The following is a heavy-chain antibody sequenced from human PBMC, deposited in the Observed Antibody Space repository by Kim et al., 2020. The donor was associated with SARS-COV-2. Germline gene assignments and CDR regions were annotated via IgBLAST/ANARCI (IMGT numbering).Heavy chain of an antibody. CDR1: GFTFSSYD. J-gene: IGHJ4*02. CDR2: ISYDGSNK. Sequence: GGSLRLSCAASGFTFSSYDMHWVRQAPGKGLEWVAVISYDGSNKYYADSVKGRFTISRDNSKNTLYLQMNSLRPEDTAVYYCARGGTRRLVPGVYWGQGTLVTVSS. D-gene: IGHD3-9*01. V-gene: IGHV3-30-3*01. CDR3: ARGGTRRLVPGVY.